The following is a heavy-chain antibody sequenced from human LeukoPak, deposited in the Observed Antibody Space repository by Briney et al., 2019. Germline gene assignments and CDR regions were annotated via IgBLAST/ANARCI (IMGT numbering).Heavy chain of an antibody. D-gene: IGHD3-22*01. Sequence: PGGSLRLSCAASGFTFRDYWMHWVRQDPGRGLVWVSCVNGNGASTYYADSVKERFTISRDNARNTLSLHMRGLRPEDTAVYFCVTGGFSDAYGEDDSDSSAYDYWGQGSRVTVSS. J-gene: IGHJ4*02. V-gene: IGHV3-74*01. CDR3: VTGGFSDAYGEDDSDSSAYDY. CDR2: VNGNGAST. CDR1: GFTFRDYW.